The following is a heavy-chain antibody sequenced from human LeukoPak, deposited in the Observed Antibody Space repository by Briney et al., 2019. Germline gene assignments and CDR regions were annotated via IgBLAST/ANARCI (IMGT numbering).Heavy chain of an antibody. V-gene: IGHV3-21*01. CDR3: ARETTYYYDSSGYWTFDY. CDR1: GFTFSSYS. D-gene: IGHD3-22*01. J-gene: IGHJ4*02. CDR2: ISSSSSYI. Sequence: GGSLRLSCAASGFTFSSYSMNWVRQAPGKGLEWVSSISSSSSYIYYADSVKGRFTISRDNAKNSLYLQMNSLRAEDTAVYYCARETTYYYDSSGYWTFDYWGQGTLVTVSS.